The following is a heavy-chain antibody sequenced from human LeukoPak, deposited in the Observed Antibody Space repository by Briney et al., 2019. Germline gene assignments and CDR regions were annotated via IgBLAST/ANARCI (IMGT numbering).Heavy chain of an antibody. V-gene: IGHV1-2*02. D-gene: IGHD6-13*01. CDR3: AREGYSSSWLRHFDY. J-gene: IGHJ4*02. CDR1: GYTFTGYY. Sequence: ASVKVSCKASGYTFTGYYMHWVRQAPGQGLEWMGWINPNSGGTNYAQKFQGRVTMTRDTSISTAYMELSSLRSEDTAVYYCAREGYSSSWLRHFDYWGQGTLVTVSS. CDR2: INPNSGGT.